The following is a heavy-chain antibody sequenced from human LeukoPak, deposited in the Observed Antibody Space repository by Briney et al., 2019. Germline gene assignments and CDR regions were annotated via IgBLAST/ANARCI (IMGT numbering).Heavy chain of an antibody. CDR1: GFPFSDFA. J-gene: IGHJ6*03. CDR3: AKFEGARLGNYYMDV. D-gene: IGHD3-16*01. Sequence: GGPLSLSCAVSGFPFSDFAMSWVRQAPGKGLEWVSIISGGGDKTYFADSVKGRFTISRDNSKNTLFLQMVSLRAEDTAVYYCAKFEGARLGNYYMDVWGKGTTVTVSS. V-gene: IGHV3-23*01. CDR2: ISGGGDKT.